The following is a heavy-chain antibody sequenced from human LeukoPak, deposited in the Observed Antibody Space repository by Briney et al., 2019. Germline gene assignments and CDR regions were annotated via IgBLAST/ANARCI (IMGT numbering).Heavy chain of an antibody. V-gene: IGHV4-61*02. CDR2: IYTSGGT. CDR1: GGSISSGSYY. CDR3: ARSIRFSYFDY. D-gene: IGHD1-14*01. Sequence: PSETLSLTCAVSGGSISSGSYYWSWIRQPAGKGLESIGRIYTSGGTNYNTSLKSRVPISVETSKNQFCLKLSSVNPADTPVYSCARSIRFSYFDYWGQGTLVTVSS. J-gene: IGHJ4*02.